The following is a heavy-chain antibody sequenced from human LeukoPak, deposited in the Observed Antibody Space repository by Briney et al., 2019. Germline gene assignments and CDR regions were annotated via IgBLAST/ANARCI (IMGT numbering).Heavy chain of an antibody. Sequence: SVKVSCKASGGTFSSYAISWVRQAPGQGLEWMEGIIPIFGTANYAQKFQGRVTITADESTSTAYMELSSLRSEDTAVYYCARAGDSSGYFVNWFDPWGQGTLVTVSS. CDR2: IIPIFGTA. CDR3: ARAGDSSGYFVNWFDP. J-gene: IGHJ5*02. V-gene: IGHV1-69*13. CDR1: GGTFSSYA. D-gene: IGHD3-22*01.